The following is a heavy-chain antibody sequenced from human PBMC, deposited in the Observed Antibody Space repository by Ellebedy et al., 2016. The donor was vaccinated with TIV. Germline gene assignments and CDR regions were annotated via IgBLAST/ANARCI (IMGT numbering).Heavy chain of an antibody. D-gene: IGHD6-19*01. J-gene: IGHJ4*02. CDR2: INPNSGGT. Sequence: ASVKVSCKASGYTFTGYYMHWVRHAPGQGLEWMGWINPNSGGTNYAQKFQGRVTMTRDTSISTAYMELSRLRSDDTAVYYCARAWDSSGLAFFDYWGQGTLVTVSS. CDR1: GYTFTGYY. CDR3: ARAWDSSGLAFFDY. V-gene: IGHV1-2*02.